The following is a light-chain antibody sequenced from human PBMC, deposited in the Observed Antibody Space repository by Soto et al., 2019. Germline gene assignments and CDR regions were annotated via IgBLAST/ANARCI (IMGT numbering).Light chain of an antibody. CDR3: SSYTSSSTPYV. Sequence: QSALTQPASVSGSPGQSITISCTGNSREFGGYNYVSWYQQHPVKAPKLMIYDVTNRPSGVSDRFSGSKSGNTASLTISGLQAEDEADYYCSSYTSSSTPYVFGTGTKVTVL. J-gene: IGLJ1*01. CDR1: SREFGGYNY. CDR2: DVT. V-gene: IGLV2-14*01.